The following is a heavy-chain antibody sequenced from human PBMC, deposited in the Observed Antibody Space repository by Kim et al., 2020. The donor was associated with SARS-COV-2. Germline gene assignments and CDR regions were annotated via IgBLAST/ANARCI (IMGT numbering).Heavy chain of an antibody. D-gene: IGHD3-10*01. J-gene: IGHJ6*02. Sequence: GGSLRLSCAASGFTFSSYDMTWVRQAPGKGLEWVSVICSGGDEYYADSVKGRFTISSDNSKNTLSLQMNSLRVEDTAMYYCSRGPGLPNGMVDWGQGTRVIVSS. CDR1: GFTFSSYD. CDR2: ICSGGDE. V-gene: IGHV3-53*01. CDR3: SRGPGLPNGMVD.